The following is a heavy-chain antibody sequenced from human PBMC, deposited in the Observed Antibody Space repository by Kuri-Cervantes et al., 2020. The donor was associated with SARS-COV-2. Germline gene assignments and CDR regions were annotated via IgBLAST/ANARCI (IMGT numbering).Heavy chain of an antibody. CDR3: ARLLYSGSYYGDFDY. J-gene: IGHJ4*02. CDR1: GYTFTSYG. V-gene: IGHV1-18*01. D-gene: IGHD1-26*01. Sequence: ASVKVSCKASGYTFTSYGISWVRQAPGQGLEWMGWISAYNGNTNYAQKLQGRVTMTTDTSTSTVYMELSSLRSEDTAVYYCARLLYSGSYYGDFDYWGQGTLVTVSS. CDR2: ISAYNGNT.